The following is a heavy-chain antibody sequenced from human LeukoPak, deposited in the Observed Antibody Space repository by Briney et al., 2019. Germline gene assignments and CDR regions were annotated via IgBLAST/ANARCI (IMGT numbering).Heavy chain of an antibody. D-gene: IGHD2-15*01. Sequence: GGSLRLSCAASGFTFSSYSLNWVRQAPGKGLEWVSFISSSSITIYYADSVKGRFTISRDNAEKSLYLQMNSLRAEDTAVYYCARDRGGAYSAIDYWGQGTLVTVSS. CDR2: ISSSSITI. V-gene: IGHV3-48*04. CDR1: GFTFSSYS. CDR3: ARDRGGAYSAIDY. J-gene: IGHJ4*02.